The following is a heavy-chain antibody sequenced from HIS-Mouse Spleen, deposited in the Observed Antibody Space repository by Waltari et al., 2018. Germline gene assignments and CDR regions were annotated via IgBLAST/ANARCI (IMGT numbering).Heavy chain of an antibody. D-gene: IGHD1-26*01. J-gene: IGHJ4*02. V-gene: IGHV4-34*01. Sequence: QVQLQQWGAGLLKPSETLSLTCAVYGGSFSGYYWSWIRQPPGKGLEWIGEINHSGSANDNPSLKSRVTISVDTSRNQFSLKLGAVTAADTAVYYCARMGPASGSYGDYWGQGTLVTVSS. CDR1: GGSFSGYY. CDR2: INHSGSA. CDR3: ARMGPASGSYGDY.